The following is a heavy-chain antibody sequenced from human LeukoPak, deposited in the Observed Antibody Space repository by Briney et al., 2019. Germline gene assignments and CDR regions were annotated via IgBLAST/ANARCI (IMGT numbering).Heavy chain of an antibody. CDR1: GFTFSSYG. CDR2: IRYDGSNK. Sequence: GGSLRLSCAASGFTFSSYGMHWVRQAPGKGLEWVAFIRYDGSNKYYADSVKGRFTISRDNSKNTLYLQMNSLRAEDTAVYYCAKGRSGSYRYYYYYMDVWGKETTVTVSS. V-gene: IGHV3-30*02. J-gene: IGHJ6*03. D-gene: IGHD1-26*01. CDR3: AKGRSGSYRYYYYYMDV.